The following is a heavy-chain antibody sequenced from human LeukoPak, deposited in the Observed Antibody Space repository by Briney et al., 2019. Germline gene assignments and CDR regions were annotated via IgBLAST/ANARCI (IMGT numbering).Heavy chain of an antibody. Sequence: SETLSLTCAVYGGSFSGYYWSWIRQPPGKGLEWIGEINHSGSTNYNPSLKSRVTISVDTSKNQFSLKLSSVTAADTAVYYCARLWDSSSSFDYWGQGTLVTVSS. V-gene: IGHV4-34*01. D-gene: IGHD6-13*01. CDR2: INHSGST. CDR1: GGSFSGYY. CDR3: ARLWDSSSSFDY. J-gene: IGHJ4*02.